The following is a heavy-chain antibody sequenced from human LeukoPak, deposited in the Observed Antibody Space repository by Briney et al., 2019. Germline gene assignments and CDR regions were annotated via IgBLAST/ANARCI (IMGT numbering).Heavy chain of an antibody. D-gene: IGHD6-19*01. CDR1: GGSFSGYY. Sequence: PSETLSLTCAVYGGSFSGYYWSWIRQPPGKGLEWIGEINHSGSTNYNPFLKSRVTISVDTSKNQFSLKLSSVTAADTAVYYCAREVAGKGDPALHWGQGTLVTVSS. J-gene: IGHJ4*02. CDR3: AREVAGKGDPALH. CDR2: INHSGST. V-gene: IGHV4-34*01.